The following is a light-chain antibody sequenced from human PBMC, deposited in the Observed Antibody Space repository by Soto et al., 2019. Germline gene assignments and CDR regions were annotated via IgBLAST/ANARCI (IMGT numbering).Light chain of an antibody. Sequence: DIQMTQSPSSVSASVGDRVTITCRAGQGISSWLAWYQQKPGKAPNLLIYDASSLESGVPSRFSGSGSGTEFTLTISSLQPDDFATYSCQQYTPNSRTFGQGTKVDTK. V-gene: IGKV1-5*01. CDR2: DAS. CDR1: QGISSW. J-gene: IGKJ1*01. CDR3: QQYTPNSRT.